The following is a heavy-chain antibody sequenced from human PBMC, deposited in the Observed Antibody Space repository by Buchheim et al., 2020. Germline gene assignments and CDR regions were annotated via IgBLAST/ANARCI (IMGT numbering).Heavy chain of an antibody. D-gene: IGHD1-26*01. CDR1: GFTFSDYG. CDR2: ISYDGSNK. Sequence: QVQLVESGGGVVQPGRSLRLSCVASGFTFSDYGMHWVRQAPGEGLEWVAVISYDGSNKYYADSVKGRFTISRDNSKNTLYLQMNSLRAEDTAVFYCAKSQLGAVLETFDIWGQGT. CDR3: AKSQLGAVLETFDI. V-gene: IGHV3-30*18. J-gene: IGHJ3*02.